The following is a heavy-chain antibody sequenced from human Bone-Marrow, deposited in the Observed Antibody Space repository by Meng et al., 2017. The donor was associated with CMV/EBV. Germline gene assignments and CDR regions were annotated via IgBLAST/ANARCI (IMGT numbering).Heavy chain of an antibody. D-gene: IGHD6-6*01. CDR1: GGSISSTNYY. CDR3: ATLSRGSSQIFDY. Sequence: LRLSCTVSGGSISSTNYYWAWIRQSPGKGLEWIGSIFYSGSTYYNPSLKSRVTISVDTSKNQFSLKLTSVTAADTAVYYCATLSRGSSQIFDYWGQETLVTVSS. V-gene: IGHV4-39*01. J-gene: IGHJ4*02. CDR2: IFYSGST.